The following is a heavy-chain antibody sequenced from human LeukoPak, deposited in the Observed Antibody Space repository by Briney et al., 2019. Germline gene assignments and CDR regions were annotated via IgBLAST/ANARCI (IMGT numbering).Heavy chain of an antibody. CDR1: GDSISSGSH. Sequence: SETLSLTCTVSGDSISSGSHWGWLRQPPGKGLEWIGCISHSGATYYNPSLKSRVTISVDTSKKQFSLNLNSVTAADTAVYYCARELLNFNPAGYWGQGTLVTVSS. CDR3: ARELLNFNPAGY. J-gene: IGHJ4*02. D-gene: IGHD3-9*01. V-gene: IGHV4-38-2*02. CDR2: ISHSGAT.